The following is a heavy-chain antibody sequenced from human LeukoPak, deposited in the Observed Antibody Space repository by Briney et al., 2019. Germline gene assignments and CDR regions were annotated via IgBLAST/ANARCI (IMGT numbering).Heavy chain of an antibody. D-gene: IGHD1-26*01. CDR3: ARYSGSYSDYFDY. CDR1: GGSFSGYY. CDR2: INHSGST. V-gene: IGHV4-34*01. Sequence: PSETLSLTCAVYGGSFSGYYWSWIRQPPGKGLEWIGEINHSGSTNYNPSLKSRVTISVDTSKNQFSLKLSSVTAADTAVYYCARYSGSYSDYFDYWGQGTLVTVSS. J-gene: IGHJ4*02.